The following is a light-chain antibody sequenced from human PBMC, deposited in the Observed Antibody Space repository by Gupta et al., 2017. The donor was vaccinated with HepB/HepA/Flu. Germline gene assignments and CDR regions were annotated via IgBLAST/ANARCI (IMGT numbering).Light chain of an antibody. J-gene: IGKJ5*01. CDR3: QQRSNCPPFT. CDR2: DAS. Sequence: EIVLTQSPATLSLSPGERATLSCRASQSVSSYLAWYQQKPGQAPRLLIYDASNRDTGTPARFSGSGFGKDLTLTISSREQEDFAGYYCQQRSNCPPFTFGQGTQVEIK. V-gene: IGKV3-11*01. CDR1: QSVSSY.